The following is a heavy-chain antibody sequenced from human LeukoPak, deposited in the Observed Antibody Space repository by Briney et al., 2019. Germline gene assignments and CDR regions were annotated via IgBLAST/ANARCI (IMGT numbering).Heavy chain of an antibody. V-gene: IGHV1-24*01. CDR1: GYTLTELS. J-gene: IGHJ6*03. CDR2: FDPEDGET. CDR3: ATDSQYCYYMDV. Sequence: ASVKVSCKVSGYTLTELSMHWVRQAPGKGLEWMGGFDPEDGETIYAQKFQGRVTMTEDTSTDTAYMELSSLRSEDTAVYYCATDSQYCYYMDVWGKGTTVTVSS.